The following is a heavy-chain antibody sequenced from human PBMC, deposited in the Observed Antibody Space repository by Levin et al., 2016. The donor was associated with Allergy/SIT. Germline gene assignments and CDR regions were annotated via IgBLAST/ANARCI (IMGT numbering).Heavy chain of an antibody. V-gene: IGHV4-61*02. CDR2: IYTSGST. D-gene: IGHD3-3*01. CDR3: AREYYDFWSGYYRDYYYGMDV. Sequence: SETLSLTCTVSGGSISSGSYYWSWIRQPAGKGLEWIGRIYTSGSTNYNPSLKSRVTISVDTSKNQFSLKLSSVTAADTAVYYCAREYYDFWSGYYRDYYYGMDVWGQGTTVTVSS. CDR1: GGSISSGSYY. J-gene: IGHJ6*02.